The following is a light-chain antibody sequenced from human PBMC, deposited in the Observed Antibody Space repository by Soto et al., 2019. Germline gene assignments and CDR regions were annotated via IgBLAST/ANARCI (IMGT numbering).Light chain of an antibody. V-gene: IGKV3-11*01. CDR2: DSS. CDR3: QQRSSWPLT. J-gene: IGKJ4*01. Sequence: EIVLTQSPATLSLSPGERATLSCRASQSIGTYLAWYQQKPGQAPRLLIYDSSNRATGIPARFSGSGSGTDFTLTISSLEPEDFAVYYCQQRSSWPLTFGGGTKVDI. CDR1: QSIGTY.